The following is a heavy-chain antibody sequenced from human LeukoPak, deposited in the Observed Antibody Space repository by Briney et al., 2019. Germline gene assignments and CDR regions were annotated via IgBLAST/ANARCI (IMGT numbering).Heavy chain of an antibody. D-gene: IGHD5-18*01. V-gene: IGHV3-30*18. CDR2: ISYDGSNK. Sequence: PGRSLRLPCAASGFTFSSYGMHWVRQAPGKGLEWVAVISYDGSNKYYADSVKGRFTISRDNSKNTLYLQMNSLRAEDTAVYYCAKEVGYSYGSDQYYFDYWGQGTLVTVSS. CDR3: AKEVGYSYGSDQYYFDY. CDR1: GFTFSSYG. J-gene: IGHJ4*02.